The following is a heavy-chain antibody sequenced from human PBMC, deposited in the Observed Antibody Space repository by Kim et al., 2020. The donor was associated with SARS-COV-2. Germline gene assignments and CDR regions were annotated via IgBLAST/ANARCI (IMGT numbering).Heavy chain of an antibody. V-gene: IGHV5-51*04. CDR3: ARRSYREYRAFFDY. Sequence: SPSFQGQVSISADKPISTAYLQWSSLKASDTAMYYCARRSYREYRAFFDYWGQGTLVTVSS. D-gene: IGHD3-10*01. J-gene: IGHJ4*02.